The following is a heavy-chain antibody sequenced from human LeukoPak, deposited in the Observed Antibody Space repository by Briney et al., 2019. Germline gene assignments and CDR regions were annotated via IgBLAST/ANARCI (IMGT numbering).Heavy chain of an antibody. V-gene: IGHV3-15*07. CDR2: IKPKTGGETT. Sequence: GGSLRLSCAASGFTFSNAYMNWVRQAPGKGLEWVGRIKPKTGGETTEYAAPVKDRFSILRDDSKSMMYLQMNSLKTEDTAVYYCITPLPYSAQGGQGTLVTVSS. D-gene: IGHD2-21*01. CDR1: GFTFSNAY. J-gene: IGHJ4*02. CDR3: ITPLPYSAQ.